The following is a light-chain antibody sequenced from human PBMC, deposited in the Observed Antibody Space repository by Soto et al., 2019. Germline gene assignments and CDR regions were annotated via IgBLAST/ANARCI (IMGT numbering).Light chain of an antibody. CDR2: GNT. J-gene: IGLJ2*01. V-gene: IGLV1-40*01. Sequence: QSVLTQPPSVSGAPGQRVTISCTGSSSNIGAGYDVHWYQQLPGRAPKLLIYGNTNRPSGVPDRFSGSKSGTSASLAITGXXXXXXAXYYCLSXXXXXXVVFGXGT. CDR3: LSXXXXXXVV. CDR1: SSNIGAGYD.